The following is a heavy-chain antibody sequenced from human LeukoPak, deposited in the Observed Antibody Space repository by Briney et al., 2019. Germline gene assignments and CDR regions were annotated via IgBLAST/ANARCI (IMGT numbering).Heavy chain of an antibody. J-gene: IGHJ4*02. V-gene: IGHV3-53*01. CDR1: GFTVSSNY. CDR2: IYSGGST. CDR3: ARGFRGYSGYVPLDY. Sequence: GGSLRLSCAASGFTVSSNYMSWVRQAPGKGLEWVSVIYSGGSTYYADSVKGRFTISRDNSKNTLYLQMNSLRAEDTAVYYCARGFRGYSGYVPLDYWGQGTLVTVSS. D-gene: IGHD5-12*01.